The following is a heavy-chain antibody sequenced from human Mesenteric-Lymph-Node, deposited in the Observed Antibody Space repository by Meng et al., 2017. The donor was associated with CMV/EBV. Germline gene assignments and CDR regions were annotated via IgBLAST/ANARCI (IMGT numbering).Heavy chain of an antibody. D-gene: IGHD6-13*01. J-gene: IGHJ4*02. CDR2: ITSRSDGGTT. V-gene: IGHV3-15*01. CDR1: GFTFSDAW. CDR3: TTLGGSTWYGTDY. Sequence: SGFTFSDAWMSWVRQAPGKGLEWVGRITSRSDGGTTDYVAPVKGRFSISRDYSKNTLYLQMNSLKTEDTAVYYCTTLGGSTWYGTDYWGQGTLVTVSS.